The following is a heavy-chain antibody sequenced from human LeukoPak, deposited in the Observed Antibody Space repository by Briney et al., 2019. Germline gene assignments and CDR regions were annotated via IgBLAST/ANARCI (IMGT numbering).Heavy chain of an antibody. D-gene: IGHD3-3*01. CDR1: GGTFSSYA. V-gene: IGHV1-69*05. J-gene: IGHJ6*03. CDR3: ARVHLEWPSPGDYYYYYMDV. Sequence: SVKVSCKASGGTFSSYAISWVLQAPGQGLEWMGGIIPIFGTANYAQKFQGRVTITTDESTSTAYMELSSLRSEDTAVYYCARVHLEWPSPGDYYYYYMDVWGKGTTVTVSS. CDR2: IIPIFGTA.